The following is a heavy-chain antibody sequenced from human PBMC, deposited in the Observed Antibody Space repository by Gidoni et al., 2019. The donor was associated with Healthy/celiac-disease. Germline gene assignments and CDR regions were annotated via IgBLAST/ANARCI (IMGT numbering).Heavy chain of an antibody. J-gene: IGHJ6*02. V-gene: IGHV4-39*01. CDR1: GGSISSSRYY. CDR3: ARHGISGPYYYYGMDV. D-gene: IGHD6-25*01. CDR2: IYYSGST. Sequence: QLQLQESGPGLVKPSETLSLTCTVSGGSISSSRYYWGWIRQPPGKGLEWIGSIYYSGSTYYNPSLKSRVTISVDTSKNQFSLKLSSVTAADTAVYYCARHGISGPYYYYGMDVWGQGTTVTVSS.